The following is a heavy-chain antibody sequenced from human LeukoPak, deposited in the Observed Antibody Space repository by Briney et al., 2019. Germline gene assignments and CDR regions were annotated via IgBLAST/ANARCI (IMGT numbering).Heavy chain of an antibody. CDR1: GYSFTSYW. Sequence: GESLKISCKGSGYSFTSYWIGWARQMPGKGLEWMGIIYPGDSDTRYSPSFQGQVTISADKSISTAYLQWSSLKASDTAMYYCARRHPTPAAATQFDYWGQGTLVTVSS. V-gene: IGHV5-51*01. CDR3: ARRHPTPAAATQFDY. D-gene: IGHD2-15*01. CDR2: IYPGDSDT. J-gene: IGHJ4*02.